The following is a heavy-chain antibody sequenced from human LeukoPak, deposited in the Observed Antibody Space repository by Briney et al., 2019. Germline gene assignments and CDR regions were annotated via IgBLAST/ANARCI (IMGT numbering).Heavy chain of an antibody. Sequence: PSETLSLTCTVSGGSISSNYWSWIRQPPGEGLEWIGYIYYSGSTNYNPSLKSRVTISVDTSKNQFSLKLSSVTAADTAVYFCARHDSARGYFDFWGQGTLVTVSS. CDR3: ARHDSARGYFDF. V-gene: IGHV4-59*08. CDR2: IYYSGST. D-gene: IGHD3-10*01. J-gene: IGHJ4*02. CDR1: GGSISSNY.